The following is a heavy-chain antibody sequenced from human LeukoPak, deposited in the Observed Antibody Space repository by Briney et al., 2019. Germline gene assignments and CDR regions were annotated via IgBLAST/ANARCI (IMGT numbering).Heavy chain of an antibody. CDR2: FDPEDGET. CDR1: GYTLTELT. Sequence: ASVKVSCKVSGYTLTELTMHWVRQAPGKGLEWMGGFDPEDGETIYAQKFQGRVTMTEDTSTDTAYMELSSLRSEDTAVYYCATAPWGPYCGGDCYLPDYWGQGTLVTVSS. D-gene: IGHD2-21*02. J-gene: IGHJ4*02. CDR3: ATAPWGPYCGGDCYLPDY. V-gene: IGHV1-24*01.